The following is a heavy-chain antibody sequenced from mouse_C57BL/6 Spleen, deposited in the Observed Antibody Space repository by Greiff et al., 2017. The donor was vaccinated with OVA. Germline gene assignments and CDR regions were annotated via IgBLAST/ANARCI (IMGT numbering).Heavy chain of an antibody. V-gene: IGHV5-4*03. J-gene: IGHJ1*03. D-gene: IGHD1-1*01. CDR3: ARGRYYGSSYWYFDV. CDR1: GFTFSSYA. Sequence: EVMLVESGGGLVKPGGSLKLSCAASGFTFSSYAMSWVRQTPEKRLEWVATISDGGSYTYYPDNVKGRFTISRDNAKNNLYLQMSHLKSEDTAMYYCARGRYYGSSYWYFDVWGTGTTVTVSS. CDR2: ISDGGSYT.